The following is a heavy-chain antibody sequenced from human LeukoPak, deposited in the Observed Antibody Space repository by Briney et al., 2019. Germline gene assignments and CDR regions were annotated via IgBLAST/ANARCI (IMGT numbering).Heavy chain of an antibody. Sequence: GGSLRLSCEASGFTFDDYGMHWVRQAPGKGLEWVSTISWNSASVGYVDSVKGRFTISRDNAKKTLYLQMNSLRPEDTALYYCTKDYGYSSSWYDYWGQGTLVTVSS. CDR1: GFTFDDYG. CDR2: ISWNSASV. CDR3: TKDYGYSSSWYDY. V-gene: IGHV3-9*01. J-gene: IGHJ4*02. D-gene: IGHD6-13*01.